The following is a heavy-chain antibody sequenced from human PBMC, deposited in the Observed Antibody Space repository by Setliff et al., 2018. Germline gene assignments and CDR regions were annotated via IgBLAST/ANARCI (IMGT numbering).Heavy chain of an antibody. CDR1: GASISGNSYY. D-gene: IGHD3-22*01. Sequence: SETLSLTCTVSGASISGNSYYWAWIRQPPGKGLEWIVSTYYGGSTYYNPSLKSRVTMSVDTSKSQFSLKLTSVTAADTAVYYCARAPRYFDSTGSYFDFWGQGALVTVSS. CDR2: TYYGGST. V-gene: IGHV4-39*07. J-gene: IGHJ4*02. CDR3: ARAPRYFDSTGSYFDF.